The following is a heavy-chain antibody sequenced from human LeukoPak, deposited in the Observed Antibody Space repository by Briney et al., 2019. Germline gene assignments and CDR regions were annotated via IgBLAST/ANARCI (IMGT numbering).Heavy chain of an antibody. D-gene: IGHD3-10*01. J-gene: IGHJ4*02. CDR3: ARLDVWFEESQYYFDY. V-gene: IGHV3-21*01. CDR1: GFTFSSYS. Sequence: GGSLRLSCAASGFTFSSYSMNWVRQAPGKGLEWVSSISSSSSYIYYADSVKGRFTISRDNAKNSLYLQMNSLRAEDTAVYYCARLDVWFEESQYYFDYWGQGTLVTVSS. CDR2: ISSSSSYI.